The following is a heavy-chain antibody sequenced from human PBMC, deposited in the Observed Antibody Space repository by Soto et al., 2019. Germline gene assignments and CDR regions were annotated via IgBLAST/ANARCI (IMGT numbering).Heavy chain of an antibody. CDR3: ARRTLGSSIGIGDY. J-gene: IGHJ4*02. Sequence: QVQLVQSGGEVKKPGASVKVSCKASGYILSSYGISWVRQGPGQGLEWMGCIYGDDGSTDYAQNLLGRVSVTTDTSTSTAYMELRDLRSDDTAAYYCARRTLGSSIGIGDYWGQGVLVTVSS. D-gene: IGHD1-1*01. V-gene: IGHV1-18*01. CDR1: GYILSSYG. CDR2: IYGDDGST.